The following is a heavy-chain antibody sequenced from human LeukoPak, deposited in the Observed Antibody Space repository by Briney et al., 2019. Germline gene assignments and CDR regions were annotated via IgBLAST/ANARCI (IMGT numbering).Heavy chain of an antibody. CDR1: GFTFSSYG. J-gene: IGHJ4*02. V-gene: IGHV3-33*01. CDR3: ARDQMHIVVVTAIDY. CDR2: IWYDGSNK. Sequence: PGGSLRPSCAASGFTFSSYGMHWVRQAPGKGLEWVAVIWYDGSNKYYADSVKGRFTISRDNSKNTLYLQMNSLRAEDTAVYYCARDQMHIVVVTAIDYWGQGTLVTVSS. D-gene: IGHD2-21*02.